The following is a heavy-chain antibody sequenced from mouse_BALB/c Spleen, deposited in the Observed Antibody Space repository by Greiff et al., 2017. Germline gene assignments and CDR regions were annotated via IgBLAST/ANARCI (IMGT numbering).Heavy chain of an antibody. CDR3: ARSARDWFAC. CDR1: GFTFSSFG. Sequence: EVKVVESGGGLVQPGGSRKLSCAASGFTFSSFGMHWVRQAPEKGLEWVAYISSGSSTIYYADTVKGRFTISRDNPKNTLFLQMTSLRSEDTAMYYCARSARDWFACWGQGTLVTVSA. J-gene: IGHJ3*01. V-gene: IGHV5-17*02. CDR2: ISSGSSTI.